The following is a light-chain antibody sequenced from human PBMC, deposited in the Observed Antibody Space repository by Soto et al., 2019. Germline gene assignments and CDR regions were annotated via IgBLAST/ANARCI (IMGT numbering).Light chain of an antibody. CDR2: SNN. V-gene: IGLV1-44*01. J-gene: IGLJ1*01. CDR1: NSNIGSNT. Sequence: QSVLTQPPSASGTPGQRVTISCSGSNSNIGSNTVSWYQQLPGRAPTLLIYSNNQRPSGVPDRFSASKSGTSASLAISGLQSEDEADYYCAAWDASVNGYVFGTGTKLTVL. CDR3: AAWDASVNGYV.